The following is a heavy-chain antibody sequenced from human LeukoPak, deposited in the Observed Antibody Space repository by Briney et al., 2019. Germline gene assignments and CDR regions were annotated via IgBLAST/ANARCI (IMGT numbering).Heavy chain of an antibody. V-gene: IGHV4-34*01. CDR1: GGSFSGYY. Sequence: PSETLSLTCAVYGGSFSGYYWSWIRQPPGKGLEWIGEINHSGSTNYNPSLKSRVTISVDTSKNQFSLKLSSVTAADTAVYYCARDPASSGMKAFDIWGQGTMVTVSS. CDR2: INHSGST. J-gene: IGHJ3*02. CDR3: ARDPASSGMKAFDI. D-gene: IGHD3-10*01.